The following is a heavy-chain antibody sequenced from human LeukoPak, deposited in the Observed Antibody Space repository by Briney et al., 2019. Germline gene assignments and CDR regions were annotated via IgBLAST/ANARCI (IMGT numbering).Heavy chain of an antibody. D-gene: IGHD3-16*02. V-gene: IGHV4-61*02. J-gene: IGHJ3*02. CDR2: IYTSGST. CDR3: ARGATYDYVWGSYRPPTNDAFDI. CDR1: GGSISSGSYY. Sequence: SETLSLTCTVSGGSISSGSYYWSWIRQPAGTGLEWIGRIYTSGSTNYNPSLKSRVTISVDTSKNQFSLKLSSVTAADTAVYYCARGATYDYVWGSYRPPTNDAFDIWGQGTMVTVSS.